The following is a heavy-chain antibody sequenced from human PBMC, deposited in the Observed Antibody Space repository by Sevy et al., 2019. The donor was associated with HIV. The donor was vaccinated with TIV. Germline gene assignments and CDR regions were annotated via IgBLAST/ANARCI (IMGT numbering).Heavy chain of an antibody. CDR2: IYPGDSDT. CDR1: GYSFTSYW. CDR3: ARSDYSYGMDV. J-gene: IGHJ6*02. Sequence: GESLKISCKGSGYSFTSYWIGWVRQMPGKGLGWMGIIYPGDSDTRYSPSFQGQVTISADKSISTAYLQGSSLKASDTTMYYCARSDYSYGMDVWGQGTTVTVSS. V-gene: IGHV5-51*01.